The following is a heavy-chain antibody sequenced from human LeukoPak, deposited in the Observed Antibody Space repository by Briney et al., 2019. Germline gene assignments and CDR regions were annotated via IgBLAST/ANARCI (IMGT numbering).Heavy chain of an antibody. CDR3: ASSASVIAARSMYY. D-gene: IGHD6-6*01. CDR2: IIPIFGTA. CDR1: GGTFSSHA. J-gene: IGHJ4*02. Sequence: SVKVSCKASGGTFSSHAISWVRQAPGQGLEWMGRIIPIFGTANYAQKFQGRVTITTDESTSTAYTELSSLRSEDTAVYYCASSASVIAARSMYYWGQGTLVTVSS. V-gene: IGHV1-69*05.